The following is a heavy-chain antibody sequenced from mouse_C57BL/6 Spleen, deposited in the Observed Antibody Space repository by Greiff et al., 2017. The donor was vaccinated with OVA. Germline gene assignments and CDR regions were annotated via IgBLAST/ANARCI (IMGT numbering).Heavy chain of an antibody. CDR2: IYPGDGDT. J-gene: IGHJ4*01. D-gene: IGHD2-4*01. V-gene: IGHV1-82*01. CDR3: ASYDYDPLDY. CDR1: GYAFSSSW. Sequence: QVQLKQSGPELVKPGASVKISCKASGYAFSSSWMNWVKQRPGKGLEWIGRIYPGDGDTNYNGKFKGKATLTADKSSSTAYMQLSSLTSEDSAVYFCASYDYDPLDYWGQGTSVTVSS.